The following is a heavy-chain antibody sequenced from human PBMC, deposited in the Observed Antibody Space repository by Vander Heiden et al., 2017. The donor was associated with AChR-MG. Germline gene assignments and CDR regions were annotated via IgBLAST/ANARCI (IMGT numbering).Heavy chain of an antibody. Sequence: EVQLVESGGGLVQPGGSLRLSCAASGFTFSSYWMHWVRQAPGKGLVWVSRINSDGSSTSYADAVKGRFTISRDNAKNPLYLKLKSLSAEDTAVYYCARDRFVRRYFDLWGRGTLVTVA. V-gene: IGHV3-74*01. CDR3: ARDRFVRRYFDL. J-gene: IGHJ2*01. CDR2: INSDGSST. D-gene: IGHD3-10*01. CDR1: GFTFSSYW.